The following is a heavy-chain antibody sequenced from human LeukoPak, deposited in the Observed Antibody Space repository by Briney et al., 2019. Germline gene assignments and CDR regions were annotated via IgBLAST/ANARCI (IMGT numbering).Heavy chain of an antibody. Sequence: ASVKVSCKASGYTFSDYYIHWVRQAPGQGLEWMGWITPNSGGTKYAQRFQGRVTMTRDTSISTAYMDLSNLGSDDTAVFYCVRKSATRRTSEFDYWGQGTPVTVSS. D-gene: IGHD2-15*01. CDR2: ITPNSGGT. J-gene: IGHJ4*02. V-gene: IGHV1-2*02. CDR1: GYTFSDYY. CDR3: VRKSATRRTSEFDY.